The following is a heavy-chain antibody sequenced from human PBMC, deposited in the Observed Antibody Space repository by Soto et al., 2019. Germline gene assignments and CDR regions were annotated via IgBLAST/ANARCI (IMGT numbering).Heavy chain of an antibody. V-gene: IGHV4-31*02. Sequence: QHPGKGLEWIGYIYYSGSTYYNPSLKSRVTISVDTSKNQFSLKLSSVTAADTAVYYCECMVRGVITELLVYWVQGTLVTVYS. CDR3: ECMVRGVITELLVY. J-gene: IGHJ4*02. CDR2: IYYSGST. D-gene: IGHD3-10*01.